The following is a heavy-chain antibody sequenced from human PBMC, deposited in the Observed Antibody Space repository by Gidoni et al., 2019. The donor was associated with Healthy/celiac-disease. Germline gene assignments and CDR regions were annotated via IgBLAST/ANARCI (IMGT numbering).Heavy chain of an antibody. CDR1: GGTFSSYA. V-gene: IGHV1-69*01. CDR3: ARDDRDSGSNYYYGMDV. J-gene: IGHJ6*02. Sequence: QVQLVQSGAEVKKPGSSVKVSCKASGGTFSSYAISWVRQAPGQGLEWMGGIIPIFGTANYDQKFQGRVTITADESTSTAYMELSSLRSEDTAVYYCARDDRDSGSNYYYGMDVWGQGTTVTVSS. D-gene: IGHD3-10*01. CDR2: IIPIFGTA.